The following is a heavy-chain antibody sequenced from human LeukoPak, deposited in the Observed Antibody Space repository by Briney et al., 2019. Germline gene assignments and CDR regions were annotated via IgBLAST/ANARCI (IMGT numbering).Heavy chain of an antibody. CDR1: GFTFSSYS. J-gene: IGHJ4*02. CDR2: ISSSSSYI. V-gene: IGHV3-21*04. CDR3: AKAILPATILSFNDY. D-gene: IGHD2-2*02. Sequence: GGSLRLSCAASGFTFSSYSMNWVRQAPGKGLEWVSSISSSSSYIYYADSVKGRFTISRDNAKNSLYLQMNSLRAEDTAIYYCAKAILPATILSFNDYWGQGTLVTASS.